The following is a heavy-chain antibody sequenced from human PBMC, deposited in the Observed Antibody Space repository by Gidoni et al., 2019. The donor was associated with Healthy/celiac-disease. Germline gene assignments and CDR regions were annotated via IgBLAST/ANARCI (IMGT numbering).Heavy chain of an antibody. J-gene: IGHJ4*02. D-gene: IGHD3-22*01. CDR1: GFTFSSYA. CDR2: ISGSGGST. CDR3: AKDFGSGYYYDSSVDY. V-gene: IGHV3-23*01. Sequence: EVQLLESGGGLVQPGGSLRLSCAASGFTFSSYAMSWVRQAPGKGLEWVSAISGSGGSTYYADSVKGRFTISRDNSKNTLYLQMNSLRAEDTAVYYCAKDFGSGYYYDSSVDYWGQGTLVTVSS.